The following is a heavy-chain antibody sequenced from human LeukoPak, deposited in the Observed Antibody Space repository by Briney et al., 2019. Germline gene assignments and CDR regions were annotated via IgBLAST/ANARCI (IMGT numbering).Heavy chain of an antibody. V-gene: IGHV3-23*01. D-gene: IGHD1-1*01. J-gene: IGHJ4*02. CDR2: ISGSGTTT. Sequence: GGSLRLSCAASGFIFSSYAMTWVRQAPGRGLEWLSTISGSGTTTYYVDSVKGRFTVSRDNSKNTLYLQMDSLRGEDTAVYYCAKDEFEDTTIIFDYWGQGTLVTVSS. CDR3: AKDEFEDTTIIFDY. CDR1: GFIFSSYA.